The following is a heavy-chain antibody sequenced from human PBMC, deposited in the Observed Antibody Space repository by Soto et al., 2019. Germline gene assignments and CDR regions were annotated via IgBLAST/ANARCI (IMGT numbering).Heavy chain of an antibody. V-gene: IGHV4-31*03. CDR1: GGSISSGGNY. Sequence: SETLSLTCIVSGGSISSGGNYWSWLRQHPGKGLEWIGYIYYTGSTYYKPSLKSRVIISVDTSKNQFSLRLSSVTAADTAMYYCAKLVAVAGTDDWFDPWGQGTLVTVSS. D-gene: IGHD6-19*01. J-gene: IGHJ5*02. CDR2: IYYTGST. CDR3: AKLVAVAGTDDWFDP.